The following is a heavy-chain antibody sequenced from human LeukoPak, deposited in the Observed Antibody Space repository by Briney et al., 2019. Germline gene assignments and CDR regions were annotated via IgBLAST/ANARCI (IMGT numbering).Heavy chain of an antibody. Sequence: PSETLSLTCTVSGGSISSYYWSWIRQPPGKGLEWIGYIYYSGSTKYNPSLKSRVTISVEPSKNQFSLKVSSVTAADTAVYYCARGTKDGETKGFCYWGQGTPGTVS. CDR3: ARGTKDGETKGFCY. CDR1: GGSISSYY. J-gene: IGHJ4*03. D-gene: IGHD5-24*01. CDR2: IYYSGST. V-gene: IGHV4-59*01.